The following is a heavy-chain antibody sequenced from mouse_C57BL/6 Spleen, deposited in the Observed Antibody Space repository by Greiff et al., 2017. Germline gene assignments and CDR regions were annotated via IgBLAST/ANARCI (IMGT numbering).Heavy chain of an antibody. CDR3: ARGASTMVTTRYFDV. D-gene: IGHD2-2*01. CDR2: ISNGGGST. CDR1: GFTFSDYY. Sequence: EVHLVESGGGLVQPGGSLKLSCAASGFTFSDYYMYWVRQTPEKRLEWVAYISNGGGSTYYPDTVKGRFTISRDNAKNTLYLQMSRLKSEDTAMYYCARGASTMVTTRYFDVWGTGTTVTVSS. V-gene: IGHV5-12*01. J-gene: IGHJ1*03.